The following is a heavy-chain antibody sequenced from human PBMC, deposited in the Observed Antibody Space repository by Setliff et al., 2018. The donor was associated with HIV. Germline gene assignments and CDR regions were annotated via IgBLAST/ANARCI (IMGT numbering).Heavy chain of an antibody. J-gene: IGHJ3*01. CDR2: IHHSGST. D-gene: IGHD6-6*01. V-gene: IGHV4-59*12. Sequence: SETLSLTCTVSGASISNYWWTWMRQPPGKELEYLGSIHHSGSTYYNPSLKSRVTISMDSSNNRFSLKLKSVTAADTAVYYCARAPKYINTYAFDVWGQGTMVTVSS. CDR3: ARAPKYINTYAFDV. CDR1: GASISNYW.